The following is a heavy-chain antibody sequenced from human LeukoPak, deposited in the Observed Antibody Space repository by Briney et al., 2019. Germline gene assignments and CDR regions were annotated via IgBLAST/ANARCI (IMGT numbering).Heavy chain of an antibody. Sequence: ASVKVSCKASGYTFTNYYIHWVRQAPGQGLEGMGLINPGGGNTNYAQNFQGRVTMTTDTSTSTAYMELRSLRSDDTAVYYCARAEQLWPPYYYYYMDVWGKGTTVTVSS. V-gene: IGHV1-46*01. CDR3: ARAEQLWPPYYYYYMDV. J-gene: IGHJ6*03. CDR2: INPGGGNT. D-gene: IGHD5-18*01. CDR1: GYTFTNYY.